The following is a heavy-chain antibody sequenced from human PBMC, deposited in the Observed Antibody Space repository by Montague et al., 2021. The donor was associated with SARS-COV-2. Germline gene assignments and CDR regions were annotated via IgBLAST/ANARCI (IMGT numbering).Heavy chain of an antibody. CDR1: GDSISGHY. D-gene: IGHD2-15*01. V-gene: IGHV4-59*08. J-gene: IGHJ3*02. CDR3: AKPRGVEGATRFAFDT. CDR2: VSFSGRP. Sequence: SETLSLTCVVSGDSISGHYWTWIRQPPGKGLEWIGYVSFSGRPNXNPSLKSRVTISADTSKKQFSLKLTSVTAADTAMYYCAKPRGVEGATRFAFDTWSQGSMVIVSS.